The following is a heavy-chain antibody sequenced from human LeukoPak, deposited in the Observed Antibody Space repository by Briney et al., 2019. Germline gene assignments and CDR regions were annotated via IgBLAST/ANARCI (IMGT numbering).Heavy chain of an antibody. CDR3: ARVGLTMVRGVISY. V-gene: IGHV1-18*01. CDR1: GYTFTNYG. Sequence: ASVKVSCKASGYTFTNYGISWVRQAPGQGLEWMGWISAYNGNTNYAQKLQGRVTMTTDTSTSTAYMELRSLRSDDTAVYYCARVGLTMVRGVISYWGQGTLVTVSS. J-gene: IGHJ4*02. D-gene: IGHD3-10*01. CDR2: ISAYNGNT.